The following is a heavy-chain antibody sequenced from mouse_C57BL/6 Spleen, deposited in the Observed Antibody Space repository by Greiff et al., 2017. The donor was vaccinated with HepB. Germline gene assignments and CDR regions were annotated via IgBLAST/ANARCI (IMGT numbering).Heavy chain of an antibody. D-gene: IGHD2-3*01. CDR1: GYTFTSYG. CDR2: IYPRSGNT. Sequence: VQVVESGAELARPGASVKLSCKASGYTFTSYGISWVKQRTGQGLEWIGEIYPRSGNTYYNEKFKGKATLTADKSSSTAYMELRSLTSEDSAVYFCARGIYDGYYNYFDYWGQGTTLTVSS. CDR3: ARGIYDGYYNYFDY. V-gene: IGHV1-81*01. J-gene: IGHJ2*01.